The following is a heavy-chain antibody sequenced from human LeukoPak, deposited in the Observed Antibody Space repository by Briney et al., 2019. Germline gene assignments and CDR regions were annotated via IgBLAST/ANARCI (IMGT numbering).Heavy chain of an antibody. CDR3: ARESGDRYYFDY. Sequence: ASVKVSCKASGYTFTGYYMHWVRQAPGQGLEWMGWINPNSGGTNYAQKFQGRVTMTRDTSISTAYMELSRLRSDDTAVYYCARESGDRYYFDYWGQGTLVTVSS. J-gene: IGHJ4*02. V-gene: IGHV1-2*02. CDR1: GYTFTGYY. CDR2: INPNSGGT. D-gene: IGHD1-26*01.